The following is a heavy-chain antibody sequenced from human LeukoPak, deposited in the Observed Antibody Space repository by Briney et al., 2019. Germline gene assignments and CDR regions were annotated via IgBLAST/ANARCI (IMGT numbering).Heavy chain of an antibody. CDR3: ARGSWVGATTPGDY. Sequence: ASVTVSCKASGYTFTGYYMHWVRQAPGQGLEWMGWINPNSGGTNYAQKFQGRVTMTRDTSISTAYMELSRLRSDDTAVYYCARGSWVGATTPGDYWGQGTLVTVSS. CDR1: GYTFTGYY. V-gene: IGHV1-2*02. D-gene: IGHD1-26*01. CDR2: INPNSGGT. J-gene: IGHJ4*02.